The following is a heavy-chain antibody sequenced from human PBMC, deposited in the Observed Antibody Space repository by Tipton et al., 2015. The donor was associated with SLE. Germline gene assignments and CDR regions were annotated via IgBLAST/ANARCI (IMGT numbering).Heavy chain of an antibody. D-gene: IGHD3-22*01. V-gene: IGHV3-30*02. Sequence: SLRLSCAASGFTFSSYWMSWVRQAPGKGLEWVAFIRYDGSNKYYADSVKGRFTISRDNSKNTLYLQMNSLRVEDTAVYYCAKSEGYYYDSSGYCHDYWGQGTLVTVSS. J-gene: IGHJ4*02. CDR1: GFTFSSYW. CDR3: AKSEGYYYDSSGYCHDY. CDR2: IRYDGSNK.